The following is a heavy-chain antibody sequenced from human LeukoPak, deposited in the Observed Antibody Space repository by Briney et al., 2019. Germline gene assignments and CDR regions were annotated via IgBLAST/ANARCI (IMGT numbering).Heavy chain of an antibody. J-gene: IGHJ4*02. V-gene: IGHV4-59*01. Sequence: KTSETLSLTCTVSGGSISSYYWSWIRQPPGKGLEWFGYIYYSGSTNYDPSLKSRVTISVDTSKNQFSLKLSSVTAADTAVYYCARDTGTHFDYWGQGTLVTVSS. D-gene: IGHD1/OR15-1a*01. CDR2: IYYSGST. CDR3: ARDTGTHFDY. CDR1: GGSISSYY.